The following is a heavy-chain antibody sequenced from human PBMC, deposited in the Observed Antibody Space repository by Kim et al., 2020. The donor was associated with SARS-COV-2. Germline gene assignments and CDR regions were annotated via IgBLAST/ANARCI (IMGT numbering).Heavy chain of an antibody. D-gene: IGHD3-10*01. V-gene: IGHV4-31*03. CDR2: IYHSGRT. J-gene: IGHJ4*02. CDR3: ARQEGFEGELRD. CDR1: SGSVNTGGYY. Sequence: SETLSLTCSVSSGSVNTGGYYWTWMRQRPGKALEWIGSIYHSGRTYYSPSLRSRISISLDTSKNHFSLKVDTVTVADTAVYFCARQEGFEGELRDWGQGILVTVSA.